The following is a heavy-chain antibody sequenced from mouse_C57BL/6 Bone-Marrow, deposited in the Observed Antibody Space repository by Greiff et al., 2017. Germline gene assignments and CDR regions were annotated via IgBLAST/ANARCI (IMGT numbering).Heavy chain of an antibody. J-gene: IGHJ1*03. CDR3: DRVEFDGSSGDWYFDV. CDR2: IYPRDGST. CDR1: GYTFTSYD. D-gene: IGHD1-1*01. V-gene: IGHV1-85*01. Sequence: QVHVKQSGPELVKPGASVKLSCKASGYTFTSYDINWVKQRPGQGLEWIGWIYPRDGSTKYNEKFKGKATLTVDTSSSTAYMELHSLTSEDSAVYFCDRVEFDGSSGDWYFDVWGTGTTVTVSS.